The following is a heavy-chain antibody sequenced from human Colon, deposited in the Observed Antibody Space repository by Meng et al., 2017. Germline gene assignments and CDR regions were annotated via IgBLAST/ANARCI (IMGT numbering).Heavy chain of an antibody. CDR3: VRSSAWVRTGFDP. J-gene: IGHJ5*02. CDR1: VGSISSGGYS. V-gene: IGHV4-30-2*03. D-gene: IGHD6-19*01. CDR2: IGHSGFT. Sequence: QLQLQESGSGLVKTSQTLSLTCAVSVGSISSGGYSWSWIRQPPGKGLEWIGSIGHSGFTYYPPSLKSRVAVSLDTSKSQFSLMLTSVTAADTAVYYCVRSSAWVRTGFDPWGQGTLVTVSS.